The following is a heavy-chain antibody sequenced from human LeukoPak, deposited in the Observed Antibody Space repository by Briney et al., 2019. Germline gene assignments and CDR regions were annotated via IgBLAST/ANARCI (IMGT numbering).Heavy chain of an antibody. CDR2: IYYSGST. D-gene: IGHD2-2*01. CDR1: GGSISSYY. V-gene: IGHV4-59*01. Sequence: SETLSLTCTVSGGSISSYYWSWIRQPPGKGLEWIGYIYYSGSTNYNPSLKSRVTISVDTSKNQFSLKLSSVTAADTAVYYCARSSRYQLLFWFDPWGQGTLVTVSS. J-gene: IGHJ5*02. CDR3: ARSSRYQLLFWFDP.